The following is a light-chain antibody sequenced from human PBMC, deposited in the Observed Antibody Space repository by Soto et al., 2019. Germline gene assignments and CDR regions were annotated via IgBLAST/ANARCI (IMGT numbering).Light chain of an antibody. J-gene: IGLJ2*01. Sequence: QSALTQPPSAPGSPGQSVTISCTGTSSAVGGYNFVSWYQQHPGKAPKLMIYEVNKRPSGVPDRFSGSKSGSTASLTVSGLQAEDEADYYCSSYAGGNNLIFGGGTKVTVL. V-gene: IGLV2-8*01. CDR2: EVN. CDR3: SSYAGGNNLI. CDR1: SSAVGGYNF.